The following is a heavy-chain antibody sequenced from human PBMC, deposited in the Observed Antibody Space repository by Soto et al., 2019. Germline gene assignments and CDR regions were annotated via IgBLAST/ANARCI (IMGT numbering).Heavy chain of an antibody. D-gene: IGHD3-10*01. CDR1: GFTFSSYS. J-gene: IGHJ6*02. V-gene: IGHV3-21*01. CDR2: ISSSSSYI. CDR3: ARDRSPVRAHYYGMDV. Sequence: GGSLRLSCAASGFTFSSYSMNWVRQAPGKGLEWVSSISSSSSYIYYADSVKGRFTISRDNAKNSLYLQMNSLRAEDTAVYYCARDRSPVRAHYYGMDVWGQGTTVTVSS.